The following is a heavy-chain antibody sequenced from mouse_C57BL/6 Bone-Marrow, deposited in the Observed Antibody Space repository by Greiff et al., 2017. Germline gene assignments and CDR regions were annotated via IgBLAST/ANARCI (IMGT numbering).Heavy chain of an antibody. D-gene: IGHD2-1*01. J-gene: IGHJ2*01. CDR1: GYTFTSYW. Sequence: QVQLQQPGAELVKPGASVKMSCKASGYTFTSYWITWVKQRPGQGLEWIGDIYPGSGSTNYNEKFKSKATPTVDTSSSTAYMQLSSLTSEDSAVYYCARRDYGNYYFDYWGQGTTLTVSS. CDR2: IYPGSGST. CDR3: ARRDYGNYYFDY. V-gene: IGHV1-55*01.